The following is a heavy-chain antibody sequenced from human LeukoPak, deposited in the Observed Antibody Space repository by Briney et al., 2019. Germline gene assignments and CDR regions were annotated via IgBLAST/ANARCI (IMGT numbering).Heavy chain of an antibody. CDR2: IYSSGTT. J-gene: IGHJ6*03. CDR3: ARNSPEWSHLRYFHYYYMDV. V-gene: IGHV4-4*07. D-gene: IGHD3-3*01. Sequence: SETLSLTCTVPDGSISTYTWTWIRQPAGKGLEWIGRIYSSGTTISNPSLKGRLTMSVDTSKNQFSLNLRSVTAADTAVYYCARNSPEWSHLRYFHYYYMDVWSKGTTVTVSS. CDR1: DGSISTYT.